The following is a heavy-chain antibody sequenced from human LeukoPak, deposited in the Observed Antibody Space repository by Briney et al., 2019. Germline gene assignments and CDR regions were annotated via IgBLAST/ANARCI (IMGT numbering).Heavy chain of an antibody. D-gene: IGHD3-22*01. J-gene: IGHJ4*02. CDR2: ISGSGGST. CDR1: GFTFSSYA. V-gene: IGHV3-23*01. Sequence: GGSLRLSCAASGFTFSSYAMSWVRQAPGKGLEWVSVISGSGGSTYYADSVKGRFTISRDNSTNTLFLQMNSLRAEDTAVYYCAKCFSSSAYSVGVYWGQGTLVTVSS. CDR3: AKCFSSSAYSVGVY.